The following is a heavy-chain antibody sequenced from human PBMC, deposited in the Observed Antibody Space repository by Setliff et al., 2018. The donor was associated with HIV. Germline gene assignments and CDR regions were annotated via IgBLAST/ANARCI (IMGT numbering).Heavy chain of an antibody. J-gene: IGHJ4*02. CDR2: ISGNSNYI. Sequence: GGSLRLSCAASGFTFSTYTMNWVRQAPGRGLEWVSSISGNSNYIYYVDSVKGRFTISRDNAKNSLYLQMNSLRAEDTAVYYCARDTNSYGPSDNWGQGTLVTVSS. CDR3: ARDTNSYGPSDN. V-gene: IGHV3-21*01. D-gene: IGHD5-18*01. CDR1: GFTFSTYT.